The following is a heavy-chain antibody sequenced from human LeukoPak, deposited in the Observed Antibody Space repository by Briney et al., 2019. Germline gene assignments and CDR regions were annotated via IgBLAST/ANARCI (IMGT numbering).Heavy chain of an antibody. D-gene: IGHD6-19*01. J-gene: IGHJ4*02. V-gene: IGHV4-61*01. CDR3: ARVFVIAVAGTIYFDY. CDR2: IYYSGST. CDR1: GGSISSGSYY. Sequence: PSETLSLTCTVSGGSISSGSYYWSWIRQPPGKGLEWIGYIYYSGSTNYNPSLKSRVTISVDTSKNQFSLKLSSVTAADTAVYYCARVFVIAVAGTIYFDYWGQGTLVTVSS.